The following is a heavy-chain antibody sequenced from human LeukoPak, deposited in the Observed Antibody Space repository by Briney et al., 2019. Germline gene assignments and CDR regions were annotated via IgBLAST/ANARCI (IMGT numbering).Heavy chain of an antibody. D-gene: IGHD1-7*01. CDR2: ISWNSGSI. Sequence: SLRLSCAASGFTFDDYAMHWVRQAPGEGLEWVSGISWNSGSIGYADSVKGRFTISRDNAKNSLYLQMNSLRAEDTAVYYCARMNYVSSGWGAPFDYWGQGTLVTVSS. V-gene: IGHV3-9*01. J-gene: IGHJ4*02. CDR1: GFTFDDYA. CDR3: ARMNYVSSGWGAPFDY.